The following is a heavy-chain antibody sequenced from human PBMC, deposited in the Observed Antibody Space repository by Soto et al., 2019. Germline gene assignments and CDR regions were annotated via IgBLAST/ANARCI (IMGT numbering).Heavy chain of an antibody. CDR3: ASEISAAVRRGGMDV. V-gene: IGHV3-48*02. CDR2: ISNTGGTR. CDR1: GFTFSTYS. J-gene: IGHJ6*02. Sequence: EVQLVESGGGLVQPGGSLRLSCAASGFTFSTYSMNWVRQAPGKGLEWVSYISNTGGTRYYADSVKGRITISRDNAKNSLYLQLTSLRQEDTAVYYCASEISAAVRRGGMDVWGQWITVTVSS. D-gene: IGHD1-26*01.